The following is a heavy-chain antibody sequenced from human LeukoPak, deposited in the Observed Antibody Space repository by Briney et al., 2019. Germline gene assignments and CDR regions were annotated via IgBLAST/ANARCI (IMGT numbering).Heavy chain of an antibody. D-gene: IGHD3-22*01. CDR2: INHSGST. J-gene: IGHJ4*02. Sequence: PSETLSLTCTVYGGSFSGYYWSWIRQPPGEGLEWIGEINHSGSTNYNPSLKSRVTISVDTSKNQFSLKLSSVTAADTAVYYCARSTPSSGQLFWGNWGQGTLVTVSS. V-gene: IGHV4-34*01. CDR1: GGSFSGYY. CDR3: ARSTPSSGQLFWGN.